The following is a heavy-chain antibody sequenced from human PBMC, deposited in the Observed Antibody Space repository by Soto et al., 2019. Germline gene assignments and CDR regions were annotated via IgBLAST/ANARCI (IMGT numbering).Heavy chain of an antibody. CDR1: GYTFTSYG. J-gene: IGHJ6*02. CDR2: ISTYNDNT. D-gene: IGHD4-17*01. Sequence: GASVKVSCKASGYTFTSYGISWVRQAPGQGLEWMGWISTYNDNTNYAQKQQGRVTMTTDTSTSTAYMELSSLRSEDTAVYYCARAGYTTVTYTFYYYYGMDVWGQGTTVTVSS. CDR3: ARAGYTTVTYTFYYYYGMDV. V-gene: IGHV1-18*01.